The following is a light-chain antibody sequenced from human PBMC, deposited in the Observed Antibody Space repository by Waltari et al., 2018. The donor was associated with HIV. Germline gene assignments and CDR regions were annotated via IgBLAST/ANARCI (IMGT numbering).Light chain of an antibody. CDR3: QQYADSPT. CDR1: QSVSSTY. CDR2: AAS. J-gene: IGKJ1*01. Sequence: EIVLSQSPGTLSLSPGERATLSCRASQSVSSTYLAWYQQKPGQSPRLLIYAASTRATGIPDRFSGSGSGTDFTLTISRLEPEDFAVYYCQQYADSPTFGQGTKVEIK. V-gene: IGKV3-20*01.